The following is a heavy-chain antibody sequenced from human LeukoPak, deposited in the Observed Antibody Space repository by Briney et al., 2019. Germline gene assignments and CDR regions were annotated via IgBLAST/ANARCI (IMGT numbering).Heavy chain of an antibody. CDR3: ARVGRAYDILTGYFPLLRWFDP. J-gene: IGHJ5*02. Sequence: GASVKVSCKASGYTFTGYYMHWVRQAPGQGLEWMGWINPNSGGTNYAQKFQGRVTMTRDTSISTAYMELSRLRSDDTAVYYCARVGRAYDILTGYFPLLRWFDPWGQGTLVTVSS. CDR2: INPNSGGT. D-gene: IGHD3-9*01. V-gene: IGHV1-2*02. CDR1: GYTFTGYY.